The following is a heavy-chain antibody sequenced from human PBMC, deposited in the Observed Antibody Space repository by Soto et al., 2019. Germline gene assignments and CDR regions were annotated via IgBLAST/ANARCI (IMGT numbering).Heavy chain of an antibody. J-gene: IGHJ4*02. CDR1: GGSISSGGYY. Sequence: PSETLSLTCTVSGGSISSGGYYWSWIRQHPGKGLEWIGYIYYSGSTYYNPSLKSRVTISVDTSKNQFSLKLSSVTAADTAVYYCSSVFGDYASATDYWGQGTLVTVSS. CDR2: IYYSGST. D-gene: IGHD4-17*01. V-gene: IGHV4-31*03. CDR3: SSVFGDYASATDY.